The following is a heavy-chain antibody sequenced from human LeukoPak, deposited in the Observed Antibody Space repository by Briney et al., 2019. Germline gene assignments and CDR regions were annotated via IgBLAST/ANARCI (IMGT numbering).Heavy chain of an antibody. CDR1: GLTFSNYA. Sequence: GGSLRLSCTGSGLTFSNYAMSWARQAPGKGLEWVAIISYDGGNKYYADSVEGRFTISRDNSKNTLYVQMNSLTAEDTAVYYCAKDLVDYGDYDYYYYGMDVWGQGTTVTVSS. D-gene: IGHD4-17*01. CDR2: ISYDGGNK. CDR3: AKDLVDYGDYDYYYYGMDV. V-gene: IGHV3-30*18. J-gene: IGHJ6*02.